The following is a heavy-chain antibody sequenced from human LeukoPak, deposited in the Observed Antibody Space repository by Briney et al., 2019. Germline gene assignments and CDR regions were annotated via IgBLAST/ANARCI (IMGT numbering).Heavy chain of an antibody. Sequence: GGSLRLSCAASGFTFDDYAIHWVRQAPGKGLEWVSGISWNSDNIGYADSVKGRFTISRDNAKNSLYLQMNSLRAEDTALYYCAKGDSSGEGDYSGQGTLVTVSS. CDR3: AKGDSSGEGDY. D-gene: IGHD6-19*01. J-gene: IGHJ4*02. CDR1: GFTFDDYA. V-gene: IGHV3-9*01. CDR2: ISWNSDNI.